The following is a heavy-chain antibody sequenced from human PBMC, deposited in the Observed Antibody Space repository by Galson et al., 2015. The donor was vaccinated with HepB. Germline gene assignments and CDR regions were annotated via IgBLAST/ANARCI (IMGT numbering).Heavy chain of an antibody. CDR2: IYPGDSDT. CDR3: ARQARNGGYKPDWYFDL. Sequence: QSGAEVKKPGESLRISCKGSGYSFTSYWIGWVRQMPGKGLEWMGIIYPGDSDTRYSPSFQGQVTISADKSISTAYLQWSSLKASDTAMYYCARQARNGGYKPDWYFDLWGRGTLVTVSS. CDR1: GYSFTSYW. V-gene: IGHV5-51*01. J-gene: IGHJ2*01. D-gene: IGHD5-18*01.